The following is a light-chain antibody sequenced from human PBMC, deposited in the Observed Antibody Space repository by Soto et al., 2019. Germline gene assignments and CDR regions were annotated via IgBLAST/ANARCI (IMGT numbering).Light chain of an antibody. CDR1: QSISSW. V-gene: IGKV1-5*03. CDR3: QQYNSYPIT. J-gene: IGKJ5*01. CDR2: KAS. Sequence: DIQMTQSSSTLSAFVGDRVTITCRASQSISSWLAWYQQKPGKAPKSLIYKASSLESGVPSRFSGGGSGTEFTLTISSLQPDDFATYYCQQYNSYPITFGQGTRLEIK.